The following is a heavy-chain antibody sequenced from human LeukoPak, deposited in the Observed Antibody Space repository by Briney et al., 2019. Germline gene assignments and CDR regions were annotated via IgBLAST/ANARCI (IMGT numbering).Heavy chain of an antibody. CDR1: GVSINRHY. CDR3: ARHGTGTGYPLDY. V-gene: IGHV4-59*08. CDR2: GHYSGTT. J-gene: IGHJ4*02. Sequence: SETLSLTCTFSGVSINRHYWSWIRQSPGKGLEWIAYGHYSGTTNYNPSLKSRVTISVDPSKTQFSLKLTSVSATDTAMYYCARHGTGTGYPLDYWGLGSLVTVSS. D-gene: IGHD3/OR15-3a*01.